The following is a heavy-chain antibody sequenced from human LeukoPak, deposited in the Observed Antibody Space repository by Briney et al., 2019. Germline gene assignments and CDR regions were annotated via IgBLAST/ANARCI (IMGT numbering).Heavy chain of an antibody. V-gene: IGHV4-59*01. D-gene: IGHD5-12*01. J-gene: IGHJ4*02. CDR2: ISYNGYT. CDR1: GGSISNYF. Sequence: SETLSLTCTVSGGSISNYFWSWVRQPPGKGLEWIGYISYNGYTNYNPSLKSRVTMSVDTSENQFSLRLNSVTAADTAVYYCARDIGYSGYDPFDYWGQGTLVTVSS. CDR3: ARDIGYSGYDPFDY.